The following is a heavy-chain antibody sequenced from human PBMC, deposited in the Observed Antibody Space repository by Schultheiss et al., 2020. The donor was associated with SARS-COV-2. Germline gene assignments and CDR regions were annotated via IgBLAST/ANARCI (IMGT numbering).Heavy chain of an antibody. CDR1: GGSFSDFY. Sequence: LSLLFSVYGGSFSDFYWSWIRQPPGKGLEWIGEINHRGSTNYSPSLTSRVIVSVDTSKKQFSLRLRSVTAADTAVYYCARGGFGGIDYWGQGTLVTVSS. CDR2: INHRGST. V-gene: IGHV4-34*01. CDR3: ARGGFGGIDY. D-gene: IGHD3-3*01. J-gene: IGHJ4*02.